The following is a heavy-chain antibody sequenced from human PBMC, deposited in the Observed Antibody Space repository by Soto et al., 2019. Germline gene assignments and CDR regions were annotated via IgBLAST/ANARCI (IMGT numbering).Heavy chain of an antibody. V-gene: IGHV1-18*01. J-gene: IGHJ4*02. Sequence: QIHLVQSGPEVKKPGASVKVSCKASGYKFTSYGITWMRQAPGQGLEWMGWISGYNGDTKFGQKVQGRVTLTTDTSTSPAYMELRSLRSYDTAVYYCARDQLMVRRGGYDWGQGTQVTV. CDR2: ISGYNGDT. CDR1: GYKFTSYG. D-gene: IGHD6-13*01. CDR3: ARDQLMVRRGGYD.